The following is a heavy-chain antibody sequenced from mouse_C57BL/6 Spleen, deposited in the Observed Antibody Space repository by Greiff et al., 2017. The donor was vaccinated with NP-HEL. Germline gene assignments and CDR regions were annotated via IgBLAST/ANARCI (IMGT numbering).Heavy chain of an antibody. D-gene: IGHD2-3*01. CDR3: ARGRWLLHYFDY. CDR1: GFTFSSYA. Sequence: EVKLMESGGGLVKPGGSLKLSCAASGFTFSSYAMSWVRQTPEKRLEWVATISDGGSYTYYPDNVKGRFTISRDNAKNNLYLQMSHLKSEDTAMYYCARGRWLLHYFDYWGQGTTLTVSS. CDR2: ISDGGSYT. J-gene: IGHJ2*01. V-gene: IGHV5-4*03.